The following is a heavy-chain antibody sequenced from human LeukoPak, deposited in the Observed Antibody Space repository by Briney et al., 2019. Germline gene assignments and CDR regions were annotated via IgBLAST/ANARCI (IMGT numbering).Heavy chain of an antibody. CDR1: GGFFSGYY. Sequence: PSETLSLTCAVYGGFFSGYYWSWIRQPPGKGLEWIGEINHSGSTNYNPSLKSRVTISVDTSKNQFSLKLSSVTAADTAVYYCARTIVVVPAATRAFDIWGQGTMVTVSS. V-gene: IGHV4-34*01. CDR2: INHSGST. CDR3: ARTIVVVPAATRAFDI. J-gene: IGHJ3*02. D-gene: IGHD2-2*01.